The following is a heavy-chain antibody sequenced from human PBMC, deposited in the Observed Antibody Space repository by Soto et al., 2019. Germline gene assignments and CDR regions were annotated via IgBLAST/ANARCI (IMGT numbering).Heavy chain of an antibody. CDR1: GYTFTSYA. J-gene: IGHJ4*02. CDR3: ARGEPLYGNDFWSGYQLYYFDY. Sequence: ASVKVSCKASGYTFTSYAMNWVRQAPGQGLEWMGWINTNTGNPTYAQGFTGRFVFSLDTSVSTAYLQISSLKAEDTAVYYCARGEPLYGNDFWSGYQLYYFDYWGQGTLVTVSS. CDR2: INTNTGNP. V-gene: IGHV7-4-1*02. D-gene: IGHD3-3*01.